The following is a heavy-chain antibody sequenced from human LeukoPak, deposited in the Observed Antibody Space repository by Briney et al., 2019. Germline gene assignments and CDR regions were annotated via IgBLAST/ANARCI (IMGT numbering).Heavy chain of an antibody. CDR1: GFTFSSYS. J-gene: IGHJ4*02. CDR2: ISSSSSYI. CDR3: ASLIAVAGPFDY. D-gene: IGHD6-19*01. V-gene: IGHV3-21*01. Sequence: GGSLRLSCAASGFTFSSYSMNWVRQAPGEGLEWVSSISSSSSYIYYADSVKGRFTISRDNAKNSLYLQMNSLRAEDTAVYYCASLIAVAGPFDYWGQGTLVTVSS.